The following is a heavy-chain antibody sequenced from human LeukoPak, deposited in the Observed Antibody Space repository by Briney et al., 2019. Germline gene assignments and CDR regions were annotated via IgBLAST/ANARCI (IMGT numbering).Heavy chain of an antibody. D-gene: IGHD4-17*01. CDR1: GGSFSGYY. Sequence: SETLSLTCAVYGGSFSGYYWSWIRQPPGKGLEWIGEINHSGSTNYNPSLKSRVTISVDTSKNQFSLKVSSVTAADTAVYYCARDFGDYRVDYWGQGTLVTVSS. J-gene: IGHJ4*02. CDR2: INHSGST. CDR3: ARDFGDYRVDY. V-gene: IGHV4-34*01.